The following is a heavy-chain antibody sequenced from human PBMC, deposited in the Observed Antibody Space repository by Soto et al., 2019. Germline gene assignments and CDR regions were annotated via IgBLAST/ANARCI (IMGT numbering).Heavy chain of an antibody. J-gene: IGHJ6*03. V-gene: IGHV4-59*01. CDR1: GGSISSYY. D-gene: IGHD5-18*01. CDR2: IYYSGST. Sequence: TSETLSLTCTVSGGSISSYYWSWIRQPPGKGLEWIGYIYYSGSTNYNPSLKSRVTISVDTSKNQFSLKLSSVTAADTAVYYCARPQRGYSYGPMDVWGKGTTVTVSS. CDR3: ARPQRGYSYGPMDV.